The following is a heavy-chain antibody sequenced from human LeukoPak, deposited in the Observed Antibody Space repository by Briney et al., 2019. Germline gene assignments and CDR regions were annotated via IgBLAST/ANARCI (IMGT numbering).Heavy chain of an antibody. CDR2: ISSSSSYI. D-gene: IGHD4-17*01. J-gene: IGHJ4*02. CDR1: GFTFSSYS. Sequence: GGSLRLSCAASGFTFSSYSMNWVRQAPGKGLEWASSISSSSSYIYYADSVKGRFTTSRDNAKNSLYLQMNSLRAEDTAVYYCARDSDYGDHDYWGQGTLVTVSS. CDR3: ARDSDYGDHDY. V-gene: IGHV3-21*01.